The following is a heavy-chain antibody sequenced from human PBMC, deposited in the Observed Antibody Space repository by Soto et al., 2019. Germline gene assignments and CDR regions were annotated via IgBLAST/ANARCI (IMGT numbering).Heavy chain of an antibody. D-gene: IGHD5-18*01. CDR1: GHSRGGYY. V-gene: IGHV4-59*01. Sequence: QVQLQESGPGLVKASETLSLTCSVSGHSRGGYYWRWIRPPPGQGLEWIGNNYYNDEYNYNIPPKYNHSLNSQLTMSLDTSKMQFFLILTSVTAADTAVYYCATDMGYSYGRGAIDHWGQGTLVTVSS. CDR3: ATDMGYSYGRGAIDH. J-gene: IGHJ4*02. CDR2: NYYNDEYNYNIPP.